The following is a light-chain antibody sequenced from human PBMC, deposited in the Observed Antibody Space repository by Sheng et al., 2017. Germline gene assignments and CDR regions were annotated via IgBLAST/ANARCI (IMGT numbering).Light chain of an antibody. Sequence: DIVMTQSPDSLAVSLGERATINCKSSQSVLYSSTNKNYLAWYQQKVGQPPKLLISWASTRESGVPDRFSGSGSGTDFTLSISSLQAEDVAVYYCLQRSYWLGTFGQGTKLEIK. CDR1: QSVLYSSTNKNY. J-gene: IGKJ2*01. CDR2: WAS. CDR3: LQRSYWLGT. V-gene: IGKV4-1*01.